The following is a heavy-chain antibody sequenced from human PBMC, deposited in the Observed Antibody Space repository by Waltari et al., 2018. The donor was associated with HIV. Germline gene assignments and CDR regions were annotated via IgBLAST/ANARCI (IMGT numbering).Heavy chain of an antibody. J-gene: IGHJ4*02. V-gene: IGHV1-46*01. CDR3: ARGFSGFDY. CDR1: GYTFTRYY. CDR2: SNPSGERT. Sequence: QVQLVQSVAEVKKPGASVKVSCKASGYTFTRYYMHWVRQAPGQGLEWMGVSNPSGERTVYAQKFQGRVTMTRDASTSTVYMVLSTLRSEDTAVYYCARGFSGFDYWGQGTLITVSS.